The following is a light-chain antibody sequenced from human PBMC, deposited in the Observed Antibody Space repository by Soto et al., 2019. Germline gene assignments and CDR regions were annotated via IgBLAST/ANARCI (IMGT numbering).Light chain of an antibody. Sequence: QSALTQPASVSGSPGQSITISCTGTSSDVGSYNLVSWYQQHPGKAPKRMIYEDSKRPSGVSNRFSGSKSGNTASLKISGLQAEDEADYYCCSYAGSKVFGGGTKLTVL. CDR1: SSDVGSYNL. V-gene: IGLV2-23*01. J-gene: IGLJ2*01. CDR2: EDS. CDR3: CSYAGSKV.